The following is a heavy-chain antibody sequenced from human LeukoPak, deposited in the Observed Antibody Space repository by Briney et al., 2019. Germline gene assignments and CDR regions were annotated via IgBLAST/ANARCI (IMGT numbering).Heavy chain of an antibody. CDR2: IYTSGGT. V-gene: IGHV4-61*02. D-gene: IGHD6-19*01. CDR3: ARAEQWLIDAAFDI. Sequence: PSQTLSLTCTVSGGSISSGSYYWSWIRQPAGKGLEWIGRIYTSGGTNYNPSLKSRVTISVDTSKNQFSLKLSSVTAADTAVYYCARAEQWLIDAAFDIWGQGTMVTVSS. J-gene: IGHJ3*02. CDR1: GGSISSGSYY.